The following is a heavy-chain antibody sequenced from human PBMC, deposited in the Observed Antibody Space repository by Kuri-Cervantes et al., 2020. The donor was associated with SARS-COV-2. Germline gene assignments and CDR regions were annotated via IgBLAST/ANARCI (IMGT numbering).Heavy chain of an antibody. J-gene: IGHJ4*02. CDR2: VGGKANNYAT. Sequence: GESLKISCAASGFTFSSYAMSWVRQGSGKGLEWVGRVGGKANNYATAYAASVKGRFTISRDDSKNMAYLQMNSLKTEDTAVYYCTTLIDYWGQGALVTVSS. CDR1: GFTFSSYA. CDR3: TTLIDY. V-gene: IGHV3-73*01.